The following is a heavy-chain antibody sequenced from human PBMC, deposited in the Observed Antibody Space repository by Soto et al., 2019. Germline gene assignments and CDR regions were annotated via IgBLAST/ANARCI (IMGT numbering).Heavy chain of an antibody. D-gene: IGHD6-13*01. V-gene: IGHV3-13*01. CDR3: AKSQEIGTHFFDS. CDR1: GFIFSDHA. CDR2: IGTAGDT. J-gene: IGHJ4*02. Sequence: PGGSLRLSCEASGFIFSDHAMHWVRQPTGKGLEWVSSIGTAGDTYYAVSVKGRFTISRDNAKNSLSLQMNSLRAGDMAVYFCAKSQEIGTHFFDSWGQGTQVTVSS.